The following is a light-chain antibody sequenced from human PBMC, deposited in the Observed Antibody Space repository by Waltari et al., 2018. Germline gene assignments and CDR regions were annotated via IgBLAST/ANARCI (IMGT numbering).Light chain of an antibody. CDR2: AAS. CDR3: QEANSFPLT. J-gene: IGKJ4*01. CDR1: QGIRSW. Sequence: DIQMTQSPPSVSASVGDRVTITCRASQGIRSWLSWYQQKPGKVPKLLIYAASSLQSGVPSIFSGSDSGTEFTLTLSSLQPEDVATYYCQEANSFPLTFGGGTKVEI. V-gene: IGKV1-12*01.